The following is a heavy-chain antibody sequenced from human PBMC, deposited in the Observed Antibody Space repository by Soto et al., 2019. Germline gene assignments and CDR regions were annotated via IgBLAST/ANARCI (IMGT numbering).Heavy chain of an antibody. D-gene: IGHD6-13*01. J-gene: IGHJ4*02. V-gene: IGHV3-30-3*01. CDR1: GFTFSSYA. CDR3: ARVSIAAAGSFDY. Sequence: QVQLVESGGGVVQPGRSLRLSCAASGFTFSSYAMHWVRQAPGKGLEWVALISYDGSNKYSADSVKGRFTISRDNSKNTLYLQMNSLRAEATAVYYCARVSIAAAGSFDYWGQGTLVTVSS. CDR2: ISYDGSNK.